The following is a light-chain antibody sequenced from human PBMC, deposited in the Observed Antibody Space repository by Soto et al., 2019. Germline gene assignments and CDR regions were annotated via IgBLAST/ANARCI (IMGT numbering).Light chain of an antibody. Sequence: EIVLTQSPGTLSLSPGXRATLSCRASQSVSSSYLAWYQQKPGQAPRLLIYGASSRATGIPDRFSGSGSGTDFTLTISRLEPEDFAVYYCQQHGSSTITFGQGTRPEIK. J-gene: IGKJ5*01. V-gene: IGKV3-20*01. CDR3: QQHGSSTIT. CDR1: QSVSSSY. CDR2: GAS.